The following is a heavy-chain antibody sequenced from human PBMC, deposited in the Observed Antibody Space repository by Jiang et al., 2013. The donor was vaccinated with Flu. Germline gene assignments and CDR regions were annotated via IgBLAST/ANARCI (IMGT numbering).Heavy chain of an antibody. CDR3: ARGQVVAAKKYNWFDP. Sequence: GPGLVKPSETLSLICAVSGGSFSSAAYYWGWIRQPPGKGLEWIGSIYYSDNIDYSGSTHYNPSLRSRVTISLDTSKNQFSLKLSSVTAADTAVYYCARGQVVAAKKYNWFDPGAREPWSPSP. CDR1: GGSFSSAAYY. V-gene: IGHV4-39*01. D-gene: IGHD2-15*01. CDR2: IYYSDNIDYSGST. J-gene: IGHJ5*02.